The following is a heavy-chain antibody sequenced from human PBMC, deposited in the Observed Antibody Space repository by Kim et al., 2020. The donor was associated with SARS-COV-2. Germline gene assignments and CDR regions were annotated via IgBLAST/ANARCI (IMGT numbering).Heavy chain of an antibody. Sequence: GGSLRLSCAASGFTFSSYSMNWVLQAPGKGLEWVSSISSSSSYIYYADSVKGRFTISRDNAKNSLYLQMNSLRAEDTAVYYCARDWGVYGTGTTGFDYWGQGTLVTVSS. CDR3: ARDWGVYGTGTTGFDY. D-gene: IGHD1-1*01. CDR2: ISSSSSYI. V-gene: IGHV3-21*01. J-gene: IGHJ4*02. CDR1: GFTFSSYS.